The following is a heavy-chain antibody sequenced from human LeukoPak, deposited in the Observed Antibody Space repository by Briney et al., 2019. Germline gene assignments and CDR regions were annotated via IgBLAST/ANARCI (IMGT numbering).Heavy chain of an antibody. V-gene: IGHV4-30-2*01. Sequence: SETLSLTCAVSGGSISSGGYSWSWIRQPPGTGLEWIGYIYHSGSTYYNPSLKSRVTISVDRSKNQFSLKLSSVTAADTAVYYCARGGPPVYDFWSGYYTSRAFDIWGQGTMVTVSS. J-gene: IGHJ3*02. D-gene: IGHD3-3*01. CDR3: ARGGPPVYDFWSGYYTSRAFDI. CDR2: IYHSGST. CDR1: GGSISSGGYS.